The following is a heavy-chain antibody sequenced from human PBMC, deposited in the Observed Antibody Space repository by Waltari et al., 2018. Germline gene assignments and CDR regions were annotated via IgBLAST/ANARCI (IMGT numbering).Heavy chain of an antibody. V-gene: IGHV4-34*02. CDR2: INHNGNR. Sequence: QVQLQQWGAGQLQPSETLSLTCAVYGGSFRGYYWGWIRQPPGKGLEWIGEINHNGNRNYTPSLRSRVTMLIDTSRSQFSLKVNSVTAADTAVYYCVRLEDCSGPGGNCYSGDSFALDVWGQGTTVTVSS. J-gene: IGHJ6*02. CDR3: VRLEDCSGPGGNCYSGDSFALDV. D-gene: IGHD2-8*02. CDR1: GGSFRGYY.